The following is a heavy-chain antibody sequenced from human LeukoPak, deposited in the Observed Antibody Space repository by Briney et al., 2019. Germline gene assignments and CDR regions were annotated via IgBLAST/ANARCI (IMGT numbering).Heavy chain of an antibody. CDR2: IIPILGIA. J-gene: IGHJ6*02. Sequence: SVKVSRKASGGTFSSYAISWVRQAPGQGLEWMGRIIPILGIANYAQKFQGRVTITADKSTSTAYMELSSLRSEDTAVYYCARDHPSDIVVVVAATDGYYGTDVWGQGTTVTVSS. CDR3: ARDHPSDIVVVVAATDGYYGTDV. CDR1: GGTFSSYA. D-gene: IGHD2-15*01. V-gene: IGHV1-69*04.